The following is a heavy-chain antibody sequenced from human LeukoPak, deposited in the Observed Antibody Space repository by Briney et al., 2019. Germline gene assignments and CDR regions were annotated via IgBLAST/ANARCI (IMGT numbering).Heavy chain of an antibody. CDR2: INHSGST. CDR1: GGSFSGYY. Sequence: SETLSLTCAVYGGSFSGYYWSWIRQPPGKGLEWIGEINHSGSTNYNPSLKSRVTISVDTYKTQFSLKLSSVTAADTAVYYCARVPWFDPWGQGTLVTVSS. CDR3: ARVPWFDP. V-gene: IGHV4-34*01. J-gene: IGHJ5*02.